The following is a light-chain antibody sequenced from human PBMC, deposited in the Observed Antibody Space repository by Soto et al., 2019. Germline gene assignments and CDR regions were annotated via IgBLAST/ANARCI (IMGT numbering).Light chain of an antibody. Sequence: QSALTQPASLSGSPGQSITISCTGTSSDVGSYNLVSWYQQHPVKAPKLMIYEVSKRPSGFSNRFSGSKSGNTASLVISGLQADDEADYYCCSYAGSSTALFGTGTKVTVL. CDR2: EVS. V-gene: IGLV2-23*02. CDR3: CSYAGSSTAL. J-gene: IGLJ1*01. CDR1: SSDVGSYNL.